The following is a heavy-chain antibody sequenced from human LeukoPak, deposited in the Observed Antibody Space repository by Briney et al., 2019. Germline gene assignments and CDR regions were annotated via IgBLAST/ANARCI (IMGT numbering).Heavy chain of an antibody. CDR1: GFIFSDSW. CDR3: TREYARNVFDI. CDR2: IKQDGGEK. J-gene: IGHJ3*02. V-gene: IGHV3-7*01. Sequence: PGGSLRLSGAASGFIFSDSWMSWVRQAPGKGLEWVANIKQDGGEKYYVDSVKGRFTISRDNAKNSLYLQMNSLRAGDTAVYYCTREYARNVFDIWGQGTMVTVSS.